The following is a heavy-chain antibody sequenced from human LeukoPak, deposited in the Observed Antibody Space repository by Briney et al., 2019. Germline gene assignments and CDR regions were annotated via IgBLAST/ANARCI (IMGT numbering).Heavy chain of an antibody. Sequence: GESLKISCKGSGYSFTSNWIGWVRQMPGKGLEWMGRIDPSDSYTNYSPSFQGHVTISADKSINTAYLQWSSLKASDTAMYYCARRQGCSSTSCPPDSWGQGTLVTVSS. J-gene: IGHJ4*02. CDR3: ARRQGCSSTSCPPDS. D-gene: IGHD2-2*01. CDR2: IDPSDSYT. V-gene: IGHV5-10-1*01. CDR1: GYSFTSNW.